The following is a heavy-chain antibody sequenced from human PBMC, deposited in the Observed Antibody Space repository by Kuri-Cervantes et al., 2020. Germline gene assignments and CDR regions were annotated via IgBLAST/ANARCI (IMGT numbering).Heavy chain of an antibody. D-gene: IGHD1-26*01. CDR2: IWYDGSNQ. V-gene: IGHV3-33*08. Sequence: GGSLRLSCAASGFSFSSYGMSWVRQAPGKGLEWVAVIWYDGSNQYYADSVKGRFTISRDNSKNTLYLQMNSLRAEDTAVYYCARVVGGSYSGNWFDPWGQGTLVTVSS. CDR3: ARVVGGSYSGNWFDP. J-gene: IGHJ5*02. CDR1: GFSFSSYG.